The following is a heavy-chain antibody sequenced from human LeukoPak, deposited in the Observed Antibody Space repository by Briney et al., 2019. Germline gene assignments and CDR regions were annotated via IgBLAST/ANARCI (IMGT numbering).Heavy chain of an antibody. V-gene: IGHV4-30-2*01. CDR2: IYHSGST. D-gene: IGHD1-20*01. J-gene: IGHJ4*02. CDR3: ARVDNWNDGNYFDY. CDR1: GGSISSGGYS. Sequence: SETLSLTCAVSGGSISSGGYSWSWIRQPPGKGLEWIRYIYHSGSTYYNPSLKSRVTISVDRSKNQFSLKLSSVTAADTAVYYCARVDNWNDGNYFDYWGQGTLVTVSS.